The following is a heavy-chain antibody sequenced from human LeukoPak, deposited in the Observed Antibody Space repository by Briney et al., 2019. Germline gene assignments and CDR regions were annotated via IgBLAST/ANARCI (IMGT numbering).Heavy chain of an antibody. J-gene: IGHJ6*02. CDR2: ISSSGSTI. Sequence: NSGGSLRLSCAASGFTFSDYYMSWIRQAPGKGLEWVSYISSSGSTIYYADSVKGRFTISRDNAKNSLYLQVNSLRAEDTAVYYCARANTSSEYYYYYYGMDVWGQGTTVTVSS. CDR3: ARANTSSEYYYYYYGMDV. D-gene: IGHD6-25*01. V-gene: IGHV3-11*01. CDR1: GFTFSDYY.